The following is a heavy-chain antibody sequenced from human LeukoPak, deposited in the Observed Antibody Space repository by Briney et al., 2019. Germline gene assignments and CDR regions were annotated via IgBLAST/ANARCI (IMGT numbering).Heavy chain of an antibody. Sequence: ASVKVSCKASGYTFTSYGISWVRQAPGQGLEWMGWMNPNSGNTGYAQKFQGRVTMTRNTSISTAYMELSSLRSEDTAVYYCARGVRLLWFGDLWYYYGMDVWGQGTTVTVSS. CDR2: MNPNSGNT. V-gene: IGHV1-8*02. D-gene: IGHD3-10*01. J-gene: IGHJ6*02. CDR1: GYTFTSYG. CDR3: ARGVRLLWFGDLWYYYGMDV.